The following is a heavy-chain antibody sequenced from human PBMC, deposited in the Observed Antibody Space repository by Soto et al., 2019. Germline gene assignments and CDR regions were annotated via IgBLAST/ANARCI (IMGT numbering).Heavy chain of an antibody. J-gene: IGHJ6*03. Sequence: GGSLRLSCAASGFTFSSYAMSWVRQATGKGLEWVSAISGSGGSTYYADSVKGRFTISRDNSKNTLYLQMNSLRAEDTAVYYCAKSGSITIFGVVTIVPYYMDVWGKGTTVTVSS. V-gene: IGHV3-23*01. CDR3: AKSGSITIFGVVTIVPYYMDV. D-gene: IGHD3-3*01. CDR2: ISGSGGST. CDR1: GFTFSSYA.